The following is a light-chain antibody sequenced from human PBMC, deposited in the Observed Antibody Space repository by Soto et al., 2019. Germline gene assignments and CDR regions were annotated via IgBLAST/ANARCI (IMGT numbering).Light chain of an antibody. CDR3: CSYARGCIFV. V-gene: IGLV2-23*03. CDR2: DGG. Sequence: QSVLTQPASVSGSPGQSITISCTGTSSDVGSYNFVSWFQQHPGKVPKLMIYDGGKRPSGVSNRFSGSKSGNTASLTISGLQAEDEADYYCCSYARGCIFVFGGGTKLTVL. J-gene: IGLJ2*01. CDR1: SSDVGSYNF.